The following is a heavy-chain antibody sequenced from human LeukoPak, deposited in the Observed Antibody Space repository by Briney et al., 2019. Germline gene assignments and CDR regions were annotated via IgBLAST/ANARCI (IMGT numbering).Heavy chain of an antibody. CDR3: ARGPPRGKYYYMDV. CDR2: IGTASDT. CDR1: GFTFSSFD. J-gene: IGHJ6*03. D-gene: IGHD1-1*01. V-gene: IGHV3-13*01. Sequence: PGGSLRLSCAASGFTFSSFDMHWVRQPTGQGLAWVSTIGTASDTYYPGSVEGRFTLSRDNAKNSLYLQMNSLTAGDTAVYYCARGPPRGKYYYMDVWGKGTTVTVSS.